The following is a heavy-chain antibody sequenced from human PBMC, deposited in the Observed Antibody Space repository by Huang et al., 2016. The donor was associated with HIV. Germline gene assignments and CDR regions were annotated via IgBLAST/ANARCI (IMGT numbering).Heavy chain of an antibody. CDR1: GTSMTSSPFY. CDR3: AREVRSVDTDRPDGYYYRGLDV. CDR2: VYFLGNT. D-gene: IGHD2-2*03. Sequence: QLRESGPGLVTPSETLSLTCSASGTSMTSSPFYWGWFRQPPGRGLEWIGSVYFLGNTYDIPSLKSRVTISIDTANKQYSMRLTSVTAADTAVYFCAREVRSVDTDRPDGYYYRGLDVWGQGTTVIVSS. J-gene: IGHJ6*02. V-gene: IGHV4-39*02.